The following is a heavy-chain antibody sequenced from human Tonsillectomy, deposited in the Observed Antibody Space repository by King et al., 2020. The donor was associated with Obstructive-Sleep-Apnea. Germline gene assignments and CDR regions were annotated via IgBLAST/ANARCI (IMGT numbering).Heavy chain of an antibody. CDR3: ARVEGVTHYDGSGYSFFDY. J-gene: IGHJ4*02. Sequence: VQLQQWGAGLLKPSETLSLTCAVYGGSFGGSYWGWIRQPPGEGLEWIGEINHSGSTNYNPSLKSLVTISVDTSKNQFSLRLSSVPAADTAVYYCARVEGVTHYDGSGYSFFDYWGQGTLVTVSS. V-gene: IGHV4-34*01. CDR1: GGSFGGSY. CDR2: INHSGST. D-gene: IGHD3-22*01.